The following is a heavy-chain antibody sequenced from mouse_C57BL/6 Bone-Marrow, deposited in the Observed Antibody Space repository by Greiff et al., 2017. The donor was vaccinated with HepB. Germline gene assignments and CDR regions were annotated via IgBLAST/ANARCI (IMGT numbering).Heavy chain of an antibody. D-gene: IGHD4-1*01. CDR3: AGRDWDGVWFAY. V-gene: IGHV1-78*01. CDR1: GYTFTDHT. J-gene: IGHJ3*01. CDR2: IYPRDGST. Sequence: QVQLQQSDAELVKPGASVKISCKVSGYTFTDHTIHWMKQRPEQGLEWIGDIYPRDGSTKYNGKFKGKATLTADKSYSTAYMQLNSLTSVDSAVYFCAGRDWDGVWFAYWGQGTLVTVSA.